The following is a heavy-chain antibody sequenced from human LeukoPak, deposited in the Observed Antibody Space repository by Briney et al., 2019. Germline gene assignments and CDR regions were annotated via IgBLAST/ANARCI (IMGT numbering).Heavy chain of an antibody. D-gene: IGHD3-16*01. V-gene: IGHV3-9*01. CDR3: AKRGTLREFDY. CDR2: ISWNSGSI. J-gene: IGHJ4*02. Sequence: GGSLRLSCAASGFTFSSYSMNWVRQAPGKGLEWVSGISWNSGSIGYADSVKGRFTISRDNAKNSLHLQMDSLRAEDTALYYCAKRGTLREFDYWGQGTLVTVSS. CDR1: GFTFSSYS.